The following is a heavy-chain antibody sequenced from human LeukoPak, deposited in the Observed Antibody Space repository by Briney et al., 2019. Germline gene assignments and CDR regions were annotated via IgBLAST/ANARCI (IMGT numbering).Heavy chain of an antibody. CDR1: GGSISSSSYY. V-gene: IGHV4-39*01. J-gene: IGHJ6*02. CDR3: ARHERIQLWFGYGMDV. CDR2: IYYSGST. Sequence: QASETLSLTCTVSGGSISSSSYYWGWIRQPPGKGLEWIGSIYYSGSTYYNPSLKSRVTISVDTSKNQFSLKLSSVTAADTAVYYCARHERIQLWFGYGMDVWGQGTTVTVSS. D-gene: IGHD5-18*01.